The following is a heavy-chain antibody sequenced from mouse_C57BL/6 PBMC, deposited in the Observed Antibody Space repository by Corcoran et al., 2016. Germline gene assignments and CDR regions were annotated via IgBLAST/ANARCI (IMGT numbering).Heavy chain of an antibody. CDR3: ARPYGGAPYYFDY. J-gene: IGHJ2*01. CDR1: GYTFTDYY. CDR2: INPNNGGT. D-gene: IGHD1-1*02. V-gene: IGHV1-26*01. Sequence: EVQLQQSGPELVKPGASVKISCKASGYTFTDYYMNWVKQSHGKSLEWIGDINPNNGGTSYNQKFKGKATLTVDKSSSTAYMELRSLTSEDTAVYYCARPYGGAPYYFDYWGQGTTLTVSS.